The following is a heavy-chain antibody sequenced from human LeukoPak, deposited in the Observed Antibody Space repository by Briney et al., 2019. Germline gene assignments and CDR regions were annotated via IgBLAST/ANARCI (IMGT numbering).Heavy chain of an antibody. Sequence: ASVKVSCKTSGYIFTSSGVSWVRLAPGQGLEWMGWISGFNGNTNYAQGLQSRVSMTIDTSTSTAYMDLRSLRSDDTAVYYCARDICSGPSCYSREPLDIWGQGTMVTVSS. CDR1: GYIFTSSG. J-gene: IGHJ3*02. D-gene: IGHD2-15*01. CDR3: ARDICSGPSCYSREPLDI. CDR2: ISGFNGNT. V-gene: IGHV1-18*01.